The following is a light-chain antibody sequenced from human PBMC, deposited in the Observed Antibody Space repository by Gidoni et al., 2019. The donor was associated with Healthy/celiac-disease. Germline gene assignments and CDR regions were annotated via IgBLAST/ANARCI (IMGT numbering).Light chain of an antibody. CDR2: AAS. CDR3: QQLSSSPLT. CDR1: QGISSY. J-gene: IGKJ3*01. Sequence: DIQLTQSPSFLSASVGDRVTITCRASQGISSYLAWYQKKPGKAPKLLIYAASTLQGGVPSRFSGSGSGTEFTLTISSLQPEDFATYSCQQLSSSPLTFGPGTKVDIK. V-gene: IGKV1-9*01.